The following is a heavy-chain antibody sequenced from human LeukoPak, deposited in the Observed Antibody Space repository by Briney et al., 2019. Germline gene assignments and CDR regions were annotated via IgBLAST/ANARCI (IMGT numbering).Heavy chain of an antibody. Sequence: GRSLRLSCAASGFTFSSYAMHWARQAPGKGLEWVAVISYDGSNKYYADSVKGRFTISRDNSKNTLYLQMNSLRAEDTAVYYCARDRLFAIYSKGSHDAFDIWDQGTMVTVSS. V-gene: IGHV3-30-3*01. D-gene: IGHD3-3*01. J-gene: IGHJ3*02. CDR3: ARDRLFAIYSKGSHDAFDI. CDR1: GFTFSSYA. CDR2: ISYDGSNK.